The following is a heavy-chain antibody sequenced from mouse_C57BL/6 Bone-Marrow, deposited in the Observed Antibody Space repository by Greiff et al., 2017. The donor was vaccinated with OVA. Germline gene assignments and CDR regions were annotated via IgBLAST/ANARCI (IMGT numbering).Heavy chain of an antibody. V-gene: IGHV1-18*01. D-gene: IGHD4-1*01. CDR2: INPNNGGT. Sequence: EVPLPQSGPELVKPGASVKIPCKASGYTFTDYNMDWVKQSHGKSLEWIGDINPNNGGTIYNQKFKGKATLTVDKSSSTAYMELRSLTSEDTAVYYCAREEGNWGYFDYWGQGTTLTVSS. CDR3: AREEGNWGYFDY. CDR1: GYTFTDYN. J-gene: IGHJ2*01.